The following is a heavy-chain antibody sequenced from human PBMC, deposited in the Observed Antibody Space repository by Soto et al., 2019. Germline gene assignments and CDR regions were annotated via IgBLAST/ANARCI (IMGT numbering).Heavy chain of an antibody. CDR1: GGSISSYY. D-gene: IGHD3-9*01. CDR3: ARALILTGYYTHAAFDI. J-gene: IGHJ3*02. Sequence: NPSETLSLTCTVSGGSISSYYWSWIRQPPGKGLEWIGYIYYSGSTNYNPSLKSRVTISVDTSKNQFSLKLSSVTAADTAVYYCARALILTGYYTHAAFDIWAQRTMVPVSS. CDR2: IYYSGST. V-gene: IGHV4-59*01.